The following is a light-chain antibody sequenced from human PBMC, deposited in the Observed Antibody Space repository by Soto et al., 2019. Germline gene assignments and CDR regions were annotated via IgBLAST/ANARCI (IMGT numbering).Light chain of an antibody. J-gene: IGLJ2*01. CDR3: QVWDNISDHVV. V-gene: IGLV3-21*04. CDR2: YDD. CDR1: IIGTKS. Sequence: SYELTQPPSVSVAPGKTARITCGGNIIGTKSVQWYQQKPGQAPVLVIYYDDDRPSGIPERFSGSNSGNTATLTISRVEAGDEADYYCQVWDNISDHVVFGGGTKVTVL.